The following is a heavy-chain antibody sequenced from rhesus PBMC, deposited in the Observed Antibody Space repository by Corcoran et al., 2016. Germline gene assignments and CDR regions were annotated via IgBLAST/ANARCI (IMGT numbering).Heavy chain of an antibody. CDR1: GYSFTSYW. Sequence: EVQLVQSGAEVKRPGESLKISCKTSGYSFTSYWISLVRQMPGKGLDCMGAVDPSDSDTRYSPSCQGQVTISADKAISTTYLQWSSLKASDSATYYCAKASGDLRYFDLWGPGTPITISS. D-gene: IGHD7-45*01. J-gene: IGHJ2*01. CDR3: AKASGDLRYFDL. CDR2: VDPSDSDT. V-gene: IGHV5-2*01.